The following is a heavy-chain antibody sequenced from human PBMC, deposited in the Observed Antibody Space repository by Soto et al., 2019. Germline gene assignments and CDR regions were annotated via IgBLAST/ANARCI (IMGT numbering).Heavy chain of an antibody. CDR2: LPRSGIY. Sequence: PSEALSVTCTFSGVSISSCGYYWGWIRQRPGKGLESFGRLPRSGIYYYNPFLKRRVTLSVDTYKNQFSLMQSSIAAADTVVYFCARDSYYYDCSGYETGGTYYYYGMHLWGQGTPVTVSS. D-gene: IGHD3-22*01. J-gene: IGHJ6*01. V-gene: IGHV4-31*02. CDR1: GVSISSCGYY. CDR3: ARDSYYYDCSGYETGGTYYYYGMHL.